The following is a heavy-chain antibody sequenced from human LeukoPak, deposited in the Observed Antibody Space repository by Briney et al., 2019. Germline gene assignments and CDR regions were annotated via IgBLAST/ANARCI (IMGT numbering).Heavy chain of an antibody. V-gene: IGHV1-69*13. Sequence: SVKVSCKASGGTFSSYAISWVRQAPGQGPEWMGGIIPIFVTANYAQKFQGRVTITADESTSTAYMELSSLRSEDTAVYYCARGGYDYVWGSYRPFDYWGQGTLVTVSS. D-gene: IGHD3-16*02. CDR2: IIPIFVTA. CDR1: GGTFSSYA. J-gene: IGHJ4*02. CDR3: ARGGYDYVWGSYRPFDY.